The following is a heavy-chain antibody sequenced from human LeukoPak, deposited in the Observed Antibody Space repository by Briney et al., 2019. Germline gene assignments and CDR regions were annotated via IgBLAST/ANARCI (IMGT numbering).Heavy chain of an antibody. CDR2: IYENGGTT. D-gene: IGHD2-21*01. Sequence: GGSLRLSCVGSGFTFRSHAMSWVRQAPEKGLEFVSGIYENGGTTYYADSVKGRLSISRDNSKNTLYLQMDSLRGEDTAVYYCAKDFRIGYSAHFDYWSQGALVTVSS. J-gene: IGHJ4*02. CDR1: GFTFRSHA. V-gene: IGHV3-23*01. CDR3: AKDFRIGYSAHFDY.